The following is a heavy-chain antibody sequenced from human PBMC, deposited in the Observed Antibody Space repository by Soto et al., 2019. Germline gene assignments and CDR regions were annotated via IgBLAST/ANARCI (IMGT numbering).Heavy chain of an antibody. D-gene: IGHD3-22*01. CDR3: ARGGYYDSSGYLVY. V-gene: IGHV3-30*03. CDR1: GFTFSSYG. CDR2: ISYDGSNK. Sequence: PGGSLRLSCAASGFTFSSYGMHWVRQAPGKGLEWVAVISYDGSNKYYADSVKGRFTISRDNSKNTLYLQMNSLRAEDTAVYYCARGGYYDSSGYLVYWGQGTLVTVSS. J-gene: IGHJ4*02.